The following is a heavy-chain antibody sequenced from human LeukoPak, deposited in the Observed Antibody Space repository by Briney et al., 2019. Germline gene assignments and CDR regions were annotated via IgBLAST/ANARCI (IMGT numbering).Heavy chain of an antibody. Sequence: GGSLRLSSEASGFTFSGYAMTWVRQAPGKGLEWVSVINNSGSSTYYADSVKGRFTISRDNSKNTLYLQMNSLRAEDTAIYYCAKAGTATLGWFDSWGQGTLVTVSS. J-gene: IGHJ5*01. CDR3: AKAGTATLGWFDS. V-gene: IGHV3-23*01. CDR2: INNSGSST. D-gene: IGHD1-7*01. CDR1: GFTFSGYA.